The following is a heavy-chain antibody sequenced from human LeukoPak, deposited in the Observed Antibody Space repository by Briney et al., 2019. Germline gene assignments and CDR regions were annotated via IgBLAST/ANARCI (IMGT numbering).Heavy chain of an antibody. CDR1: GYTFTSYY. CDR2: IIPIFGTA. D-gene: IGHD6-13*01. CDR3: APRYSSNTGYAFDI. Sequence: SVKVSCKASGYTFTSYYMHWVRQAPGQGLEWMGGIIPIFGTANYAQKFQGRVTITADESTSTAYMELSSLRSEDTAVYYCAPRYSSNTGYAFDIWGQGTMVTVSS. J-gene: IGHJ3*02. V-gene: IGHV1-69*13.